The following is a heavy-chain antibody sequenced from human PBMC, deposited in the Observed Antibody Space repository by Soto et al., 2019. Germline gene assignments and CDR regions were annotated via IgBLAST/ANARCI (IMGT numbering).Heavy chain of an antibody. D-gene: IGHD2-15*01. CDR1: VGTFSSYA. V-gene: IGHV1-69*01. J-gene: IGHJ4*02. Sequence: QVQLVQSGAEVKKPGSSVKVSCKASVGTFSSYAISWVRQAPGQGLEWMGGIIPIFGTANYAQKFQGRVTITADESTSTAYMELGSLRSEDTAVYYCASGGFTVVVVAAPFDYWGQGTLVTVSS. CDR2: IIPIFGTA. CDR3: ASGGFTVVVVAAPFDY.